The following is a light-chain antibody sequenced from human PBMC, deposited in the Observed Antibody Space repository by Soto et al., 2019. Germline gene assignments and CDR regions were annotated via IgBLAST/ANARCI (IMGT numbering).Light chain of an antibody. CDR2: SAS. CDR3: QQSYSTHYS. V-gene: IGKV1-39*01. J-gene: IGKJ2*03. CDR1: QSISSY. Sequence: DIQMTQSPSSLSASVGDRVTITCRASQSISSYLHWYQQKPGKAPKLLIYSASSLQSGVPSRFSGSGSGTDFTLTISSLQPEDFATYYCQQSYSTHYSFGQGTKLEIK.